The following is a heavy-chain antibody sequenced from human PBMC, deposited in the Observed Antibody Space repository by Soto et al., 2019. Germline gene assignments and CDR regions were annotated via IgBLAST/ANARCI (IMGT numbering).Heavy chain of an antibody. CDR1: GYTFTSYA. CDR3: ARGVGSGTYYNHYNWFDP. D-gene: IGHD3-10*01. Sequence: ASVKVSCKASGYTFTSYAMHWVRQAPGQRLEWMGWINAGNGNTKYSQKFQGRVTITRDTSASTAYMELSSLRSDDTAVYYCARGVGSGTYYNHYNWFDPWGQGTLVTVSS. J-gene: IGHJ5*02. V-gene: IGHV1-3*01. CDR2: INAGNGNT.